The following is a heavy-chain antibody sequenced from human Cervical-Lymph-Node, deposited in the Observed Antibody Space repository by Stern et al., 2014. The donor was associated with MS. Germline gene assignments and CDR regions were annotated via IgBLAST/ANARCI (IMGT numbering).Heavy chain of an antibody. Sequence: QITLKESGPTLVIPTQTLTLTCTFSGFSLTTNGVSGGRIRPPPGKALKCRTLIYWDDDTRYSPSLKSRLTITKDTSKNQVLLTMTNVEPVDTATYYCAHRDDWQLDFAYWGQGILVTVSS. CDR2: IYWDDDT. V-gene: IGHV2-5*02. J-gene: IGHJ4*02. CDR1: GFSLTTNGVS. D-gene: IGHD6-6*01. CDR3: AHRDDWQLDFAY.